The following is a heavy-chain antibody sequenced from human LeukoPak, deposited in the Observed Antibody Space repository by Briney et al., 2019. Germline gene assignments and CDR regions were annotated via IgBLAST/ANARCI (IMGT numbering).Heavy chain of an antibody. CDR3: ARDLSGSGSYYNPGFNTPVY. Sequence: GGSLRLSCAASGFTFSSYSMNWVRQAPGKGLEWVSSISSSSSYIYYADSVKGRFTISRDNAKNSLYLQMNSLRAEDTAVYYCARDLSGSGSYYNPGFNTPVYWGQGTLVTVSS. CDR1: GFTFSSYS. J-gene: IGHJ4*02. D-gene: IGHD3-10*01. CDR2: ISSSSSYI. V-gene: IGHV3-21*01.